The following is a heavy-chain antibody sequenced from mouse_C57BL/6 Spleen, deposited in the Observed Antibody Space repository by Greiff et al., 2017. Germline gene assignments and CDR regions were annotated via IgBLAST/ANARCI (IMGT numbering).Heavy chain of an antibody. CDR1: GYAFSSSW. D-gene: IGHD3-2*02. CDR2: IYPGDGDT. V-gene: IGHV1-82*01. Sequence: VQLKQSGPELVKPGASVKISCKASGYAFSSSWMNWVKQRPGKGLEWIGRIYPGDGDTNYNGKFKGKATLTADKSSSTAYMQLSSLTSEDSAVYFCARGDSSGSFAYWGQGTLVTVSA. J-gene: IGHJ3*01. CDR3: ARGDSSGSFAY.